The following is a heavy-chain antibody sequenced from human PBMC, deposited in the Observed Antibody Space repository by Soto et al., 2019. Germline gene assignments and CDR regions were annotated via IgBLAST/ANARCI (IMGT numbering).Heavy chain of an antibody. CDR2: IFSNDEK. V-gene: IGHV2-26*01. Sequence: QVTLKESGPVLVKPTETLTLTCTVSGFSLSNARMGVSWIRQPPGKALEWLAHIFSNDEKSYSTSLKSRLTISKDTSKRQGVLTMTNMDPVDTATSYCARILDVARKYGDVLVGDYWGQGTLVTVSS. D-gene: IGHD4-17*01. CDR3: ARILDVARKYGDVLVGDY. CDR1: GFSLSNARMG. J-gene: IGHJ4*02.